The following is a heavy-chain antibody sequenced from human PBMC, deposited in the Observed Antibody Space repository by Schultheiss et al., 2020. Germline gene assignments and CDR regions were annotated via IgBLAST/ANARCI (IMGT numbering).Heavy chain of an antibody. J-gene: IGHJ6*03. Sequence: SETLSLTCAVYGGSFSGYYWSWIRQPPGKGLEWIGEIYHSGSTNYNPSLKSRVTISVDKSKNQFSLKLSSVTAADTAVYYCARHHIVVVPAARSTGYYYYMDVWGKGTTVTVSS. CDR3: ARHHIVVVPAARSTGYYYYMDV. CDR1: GGSFSGYY. CDR2: IYHSGST. V-gene: IGHV4-34*01. D-gene: IGHD2-2*01.